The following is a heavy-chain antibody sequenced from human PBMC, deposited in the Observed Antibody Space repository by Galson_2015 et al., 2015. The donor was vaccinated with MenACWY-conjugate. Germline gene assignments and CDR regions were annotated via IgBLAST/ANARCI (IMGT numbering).Heavy chain of an antibody. CDR3: ARVGIVVVPAAQIYYYYYMDV. CDR2: TYYRSKWYN. D-gene: IGHD2-2*01. CDR1: GDSVSSNSAA. V-gene: IGHV6-1*01. J-gene: IGHJ6*03. Sequence: CAISGDSVSSNSAAWNWIRQSPSRGLEWLGRTYYRSKWYNDYAVSVKSRITINPDTSKNQFSLQLNSVTPEDTAVYYCARVGIVVVPAAQIYYYYYMDVWGKGTTVTVSS.